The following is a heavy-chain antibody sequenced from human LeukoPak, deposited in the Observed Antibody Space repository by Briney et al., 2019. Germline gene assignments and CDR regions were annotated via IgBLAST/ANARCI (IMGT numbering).Heavy chain of an antibody. V-gene: IGHV3-7*01. D-gene: IGHD3-10*01. Sequence: SGGSLRLSCAAPGFTFSSYWMSWVRQAPGKGLEWVANIKQDGSEKYYVDSVKGRFTVSRDNAKNSLYLQMNSLRAEDTAVYYCGRGRVRYYFDYWGQGTLVTVSS. CDR3: GRGRVRYYFDY. CDR1: GFTFSSYW. J-gene: IGHJ4*02. CDR2: IKQDGSEK.